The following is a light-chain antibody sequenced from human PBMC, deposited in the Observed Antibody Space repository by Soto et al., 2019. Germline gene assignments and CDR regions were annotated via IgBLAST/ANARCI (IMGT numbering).Light chain of an antibody. V-gene: IGKV3-20*01. J-gene: IGKJ1*01. CDR1: QSVSNNY. Sequence: DIVLTQSPGPLSLSPGERATLSCRASQSVSNNYLAWYQQKPGQAPRLLIHGASNRATGIPDRFSGSGSGTDFTLTISRLEPEYFAVYYCQQYGSSGTLGQGTKVDIK. CDR3: QQYGSSGT. CDR2: GAS.